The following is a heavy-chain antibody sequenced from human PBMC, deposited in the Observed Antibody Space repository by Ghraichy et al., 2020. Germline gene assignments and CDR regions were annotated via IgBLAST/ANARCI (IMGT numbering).Heavy chain of an antibody. CDR3: TRDPPLYCGGDCYPFQH. Sequence: GGSLRLSCTASGFTFGDYAMSWFRQAPGKGLEWVGFIRSKAYGWTTEYAASVKGRFTISRDDSKSIAYLQMNSLKTEDTAVYYCTRDPPLYCGGDCYPFQHWGQGTLVTVSS. CDR2: IRSKAYGWTT. CDR1: GFTFGDYA. V-gene: IGHV3-49*03. J-gene: IGHJ1*01. D-gene: IGHD2-21*02.